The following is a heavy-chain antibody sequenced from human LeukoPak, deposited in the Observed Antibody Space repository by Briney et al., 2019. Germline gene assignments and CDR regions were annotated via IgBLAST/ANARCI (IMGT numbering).Heavy chain of an antibody. J-gene: IGHJ4*02. CDR1: GGSFSGYY. CDR3: ARKLIDDFWSGYYRGGFDY. CDR2: IYHRGST. Sequence: SETLSLTCAVYGGSFSGYYWGWIRQPPGKGLEWIGSIYHRGSTYYNPSLKSRVTISVDTSKNQFSLKLSSVTAADTAVYYCARKLIDDFWSGYYRGGFDYWGQGTLVTVSS. V-gene: IGHV4-38-2*01. D-gene: IGHD3-3*01.